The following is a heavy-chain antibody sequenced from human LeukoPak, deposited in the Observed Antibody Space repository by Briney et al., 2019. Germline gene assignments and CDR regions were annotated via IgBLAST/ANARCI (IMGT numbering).Heavy chain of an antibody. CDR1: GGSISSSSYY. J-gene: IGHJ4*02. Sequence: SETLSLTCTVSGGSISSSSYYWGWIRQPPGKGLEWIGSIYYSGSTYYNPSLKSRVTISVDTSKNQFSLKLSSVTAADTAVYYCASTDIVATTGFDYWGQGTLVTVSS. D-gene: IGHD5-12*01. V-gene: IGHV4-39*07. CDR3: ASTDIVATTGFDY. CDR2: IYYSGST.